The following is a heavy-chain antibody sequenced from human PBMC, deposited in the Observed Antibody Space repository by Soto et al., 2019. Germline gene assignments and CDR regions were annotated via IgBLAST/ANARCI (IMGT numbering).Heavy chain of an antibody. V-gene: IGHV3-30-3*01. D-gene: IGHD6-13*01. CDR3: ANGMYSSSWYYFDY. CDR2: ISYDGSNK. CDR1: GFTFSSYA. J-gene: IGHJ4*02. Sequence: PGGSLRLSCAASGFTFSSYAMHWVRQAPGKGLEWVAVISYDGSNKYYADSVKGRFTISRDNSKNTLYLQMNSLRAEDTAVYYCANGMYSSSWYYFDYWGQGTLVTVSS.